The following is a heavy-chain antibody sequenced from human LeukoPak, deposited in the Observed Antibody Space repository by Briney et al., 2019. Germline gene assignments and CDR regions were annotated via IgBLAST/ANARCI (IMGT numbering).Heavy chain of an antibody. V-gene: IGHV4-34*01. D-gene: IGHD2-15*01. Sequence: LETLSLTCAVYGGSFSGYYWSWIRQPPGKGLEWIGEINHSGSTNYNPSLKSRVIISVDTSKNQFSLKLCSVTAADTAVYYCARGLSAIVYWGQGTLVTVSS. CDR2: INHSGST. CDR1: GGSFSGYY. CDR3: ARGLSAIVY. J-gene: IGHJ4*02.